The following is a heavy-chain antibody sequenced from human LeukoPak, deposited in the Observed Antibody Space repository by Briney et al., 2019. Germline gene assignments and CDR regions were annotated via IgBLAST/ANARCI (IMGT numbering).Heavy chain of an antibody. CDR3: ATGILWFGDSIFDY. CDR2: ISAYNGNT. J-gene: IGHJ4*02. D-gene: IGHD3-10*01. Sequence: ASVKVSCKASGYTFTSYGISWVRQAPGQGLEWMGWISAYNGNTNYAQKLQGRVTMTTDTSTSTAYMELRSLRSDDTAVYYCATGILWFGDSIFDYWGQGTLVTVSS. CDR1: GYTFTSYG. V-gene: IGHV1-18*01.